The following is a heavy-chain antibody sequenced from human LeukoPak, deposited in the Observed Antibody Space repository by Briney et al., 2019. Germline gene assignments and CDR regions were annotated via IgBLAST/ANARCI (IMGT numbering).Heavy chain of an antibody. D-gene: IGHD5-18*01. CDR3: AREGYSYGYDAFDV. Sequence: GGSLRLSCAASGFTVSSNYMSWVRQAPGKGLEWVSVIYSGGSTYYADSVKGRFTISRDDSKNTLYLQMNSLRAEDTAVYYCAREGYSYGYDAFDVWGQGTMVTVSS. V-gene: IGHV3-66*01. CDR1: GFTVSSNY. J-gene: IGHJ3*01. CDR2: IYSGGST.